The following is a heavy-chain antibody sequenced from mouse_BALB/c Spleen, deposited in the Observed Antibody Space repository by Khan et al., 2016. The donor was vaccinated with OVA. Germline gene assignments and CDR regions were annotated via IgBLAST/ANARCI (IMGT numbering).Heavy chain of an antibody. CDR2: ISSGGHYT. D-gene: IGHD1-1*02. J-gene: IGHJ3*01. CDR1: GFTFSTYG. V-gene: IGHV5-6*01. CDR3: ARLAYYYNSEGFAY. Sequence: EVELVESGGDLVKTGGSLKLSCAASGFTFSTYGMSWVRQPPDKRLEWVATISSGGHYTYYIDSVKGRFTISRDNAKSILYLQMTSLRSEDTAMYYCARLAYYYNSEGFAYWGQGTLVTVSA.